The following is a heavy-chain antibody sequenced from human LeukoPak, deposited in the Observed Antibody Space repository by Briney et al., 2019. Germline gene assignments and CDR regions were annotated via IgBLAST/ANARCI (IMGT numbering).Heavy chain of an antibody. V-gene: IGHV4-34*01. Sequence: SETLSLTCAVYGGSFSGYFWSWIRQAPGKGLEWIGEISHGGSTNYNPSLKSRVTISVDTSKNQISLRLNSVTAADTAVYYCATQPVWGSYRPFDYWGQGTLVTVSS. D-gene: IGHD3-16*02. CDR2: ISHGGST. J-gene: IGHJ4*02. CDR1: GGSFSGYF. CDR3: ATQPVWGSYRPFDY.